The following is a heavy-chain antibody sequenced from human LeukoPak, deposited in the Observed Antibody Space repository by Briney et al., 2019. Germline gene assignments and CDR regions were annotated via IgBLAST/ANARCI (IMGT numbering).Heavy chain of an antibody. CDR3: ARLRIAAAGPFDY. CDR2: ISYSGST. D-gene: IGHD6-13*01. Sequence: SETLSLTCTVSGGSISSYFWSWFRQPPGKGLEWIGYISYSGSTNYNPSLKSRVTISVDTSKNQFSLKLSSVTAADTAVYYCARLRIAAAGPFDYWGQGTLVTVSS. V-gene: IGHV4-59*08. J-gene: IGHJ4*02. CDR1: GGSISSYF.